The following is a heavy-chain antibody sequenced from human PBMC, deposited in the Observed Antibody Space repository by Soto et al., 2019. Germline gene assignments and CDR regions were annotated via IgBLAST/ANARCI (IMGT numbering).Heavy chain of an antibody. D-gene: IGHD3-22*01. CDR1: GGSVSSGSYC. Sequence: TSETLSLTCTVSGGSVSSGSYCWGWVRQPPGKGLDWIRYITSSASTNYNPSLKSRVTISVDTSKNQFSLKLSSVTAADTAVYYCARGNYYDSSGYYPPYFQHWGQGTLVTVSS. J-gene: IGHJ1*01. CDR2: ITSSAST. V-gene: IGHV4-61*01. CDR3: ARGNYYDSSGYYPPYFQH.